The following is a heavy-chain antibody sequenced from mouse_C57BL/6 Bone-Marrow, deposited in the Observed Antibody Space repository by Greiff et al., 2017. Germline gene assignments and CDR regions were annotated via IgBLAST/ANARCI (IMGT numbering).Heavy chain of an antibody. CDR3: SSFDGNYFDF. CDR2: IDPNSGGT. CDR1: GYTFTSYW. V-gene: IGHV1-62-3*01. D-gene: IGHD2-3*01. J-gene: IGHJ2*01. Sequence: QVQLKQPGAELVKPGASVKLSCKASGYTFTSYWMHWVKQRPGRGLEWIGRIDPNSGGTKYNEKFKSKATLTVDKPSSTAYMQLSSLTSEDTAVYYCSSFDGNYFDFWGQGTPLTVAS.